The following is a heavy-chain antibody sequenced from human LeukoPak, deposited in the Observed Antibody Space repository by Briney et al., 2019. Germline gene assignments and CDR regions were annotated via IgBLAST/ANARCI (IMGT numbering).Heavy chain of an antibody. CDR2: INPSGGST. V-gene: IGHV1-46*01. J-gene: IGHJ6*03. CDR3: ARDWSGTKLDSYHYYMDV. Sequence: GASVKVSCKASGYSFTSYYMHWVRQAPGQGLEWMGIINPSGGSTSYTQKFQGRVTMTRDTSTSTVYMELSSLRSEDTAVYYCARDWSGTKLDSYHYYMDVWGKGTTVTVSS. CDR1: GYSFTSYY. D-gene: IGHD3-3*01.